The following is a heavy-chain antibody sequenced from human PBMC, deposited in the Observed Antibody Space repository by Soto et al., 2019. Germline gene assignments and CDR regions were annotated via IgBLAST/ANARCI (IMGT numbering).Heavy chain of an antibody. Sequence: ASVKVSCTASGYTFTRYTMNWVRQAPGQRLEWMGWINPDNGNTKSSQKFQDRVIITRDTSASTAYMDLSSLRSEDTAVYYCAGGIATGQLDPWGQGTLVTVSS. V-gene: IGHV1-3*01. CDR3: AGGIATGQLDP. CDR2: INPDNGNT. CDR1: GYTFTRYT. J-gene: IGHJ5*02. D-gene: IGHD2-15*01.